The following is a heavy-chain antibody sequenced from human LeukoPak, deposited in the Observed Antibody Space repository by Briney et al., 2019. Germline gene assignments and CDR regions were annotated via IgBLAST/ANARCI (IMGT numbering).Heavy chain of an antibody. CDR3: ARVRTNTIRAPGSDNGDYYWLDP. Sequence: PSETLSLTCTVSGYSISSGRYWGWIRQPPGKGQECIGSIYHSGSTYYNPSLKSRVTISVDTSKNQFSLKLSSVTAADTAVYYCARVRTNTIRAPGSDNGDYYWLDPWGQGTLVTVSS. V-gene: IGHV4-38-2*02. J-gene: IGHJ5*02. CDR1: GYSISSGRY. CDR2: IYHSGST. D-gene: IGHD4-17*01.